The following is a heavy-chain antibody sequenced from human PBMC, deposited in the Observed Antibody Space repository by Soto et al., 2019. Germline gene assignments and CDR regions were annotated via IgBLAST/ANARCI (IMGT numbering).Heavy chain of an antibody. D-gene: IGHD3-16*01. CDR3: ARHEDRRILGY. Sequence: QVQLQESGPGLVKPSETLSLTCTVSGGSISSYYWSWIRQPPGKGLEWIGYIYYSGSTNYTPSLKSRVPLPVDTPKNQFSLKLSSVTAADTAVYYCARHEDRRILGYWGQGTLVTVSS. V-gene: IGHV4-59*08. CDR2: IYYSGST. CDR1: GGSISSYY. J-gene: IGHJ4*02.